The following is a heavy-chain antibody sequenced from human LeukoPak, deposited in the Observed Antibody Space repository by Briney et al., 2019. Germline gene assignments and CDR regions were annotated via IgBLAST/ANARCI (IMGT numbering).Heavy chain of an antibody. J-gene: IGHJ4*02. CDR3: VGDIGTYYYDTSAFDY. Sequence: PSETLSLTCSVSGDSLSSTNYYLGLIRQPPGKGLEWIVNIYYDGITYYNPSLKSRLTISLDTSKNRFSLNLTSATAADTAMYYCVGDIGTYYYDTSAFDYWGLGTLVTVSS. CDR2: IYYDGIT. V-gene: IGHV4-39*07. CDR1: GDSLSSTNYY. D-gene: IGHD3-22*01.